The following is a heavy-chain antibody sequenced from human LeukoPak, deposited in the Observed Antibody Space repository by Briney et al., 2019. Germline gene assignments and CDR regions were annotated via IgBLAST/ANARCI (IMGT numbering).Heavy chain of an antibody. Sequence: PSETLSLTCTVSGGSLERYYSSWIRQAAGKGLEWIGRIYSSGSTNYNASLMGRVTMSVDTSKNQVSLKLSSVTAADTAVYYCARDRQANYVSDYFDLWGQGALVTVSS. CDR2: IYSSGST. CDR3: ARDRQANYVSDYFDL. CDR1: GGSLERYY. J-gene: IGHJ4*02. D-gene: IGHD3-10*02. V-gene: IGHV4-4*07.